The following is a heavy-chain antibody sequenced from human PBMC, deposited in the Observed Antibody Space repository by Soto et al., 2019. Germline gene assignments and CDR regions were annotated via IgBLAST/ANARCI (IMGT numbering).Heavy chain of an antibody. CDR2: FNPNSGDT. V-gene: IGHV1-2*02. CDR3: AREASAVISLDY. D-gene: IGHD6-19*01. J-gene: IGHJ4*02. CDR1: GYILTDYS. Sequence: ASVRVSCKGCGYILTDYSMNWVRQAPGQGLEWVGWFNPNSGDTIYAQKFQGRVTLTGDTSISTAYMELYSLTSDDTAVYYCAREASAVISLDYWGQGTLVTV.